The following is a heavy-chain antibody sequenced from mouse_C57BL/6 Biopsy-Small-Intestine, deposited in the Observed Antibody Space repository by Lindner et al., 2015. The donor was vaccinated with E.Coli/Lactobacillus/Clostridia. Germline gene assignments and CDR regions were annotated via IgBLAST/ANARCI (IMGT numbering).Heavy chain of an antibody. CDR1: GFTFSNYG. V-gene: IGHV5-6*01. CDR3: SRPTYYSNYAFVY. D-gene: IGHD2-5*01. CDR2: ISSGGSYT. J-gene: IGHJ3*01. Sequence: VQLQESGGGLVQPKGSLKLSCAASGFTFSNYGMSWVRQTPDKRLEWVATISSGGSYTYYTDSVKGRFTISRDNARNTLYLQMSSLKSEDTAMYYCSRPTYYSNYAFVYWGQGTLVTVSA.